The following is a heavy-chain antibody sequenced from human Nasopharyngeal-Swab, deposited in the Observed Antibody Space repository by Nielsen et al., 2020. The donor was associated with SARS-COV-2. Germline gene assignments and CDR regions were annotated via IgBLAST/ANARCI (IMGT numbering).Heavy chain of an antibody. Sequence: SETLSLTCTVSGGSISSYYWCWIRQPPGKGLEWIGYMYYSGSTNYNPSLKSRVTISVDTSKNQFSLKLSSVTAADTAVYYCARDPNSSGGVDAFDIWGQGTMVTVSS. CDR3: ARDPNSSGGVDAFDI. D-gene: IGHD6-19*01. CDR2: MYYSGST. CDR1: GGSISSYY. J-gene: IGHJ3*02. V-gene: IGHV4-59*13.